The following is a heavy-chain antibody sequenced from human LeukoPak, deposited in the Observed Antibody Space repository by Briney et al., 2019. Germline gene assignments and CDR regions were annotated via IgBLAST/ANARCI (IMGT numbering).Heavy chain of an antibody. CDR3: SRDRWHCRVNCDSVYYYGLDV. J-gene: IGHJ6*02. Sequence: ASVKVSCKASGYTFTSYDINWVRQAPGQRLEWLGWFNPGNGDTRYSQRFQGRVTITSDASATTAYMELHSLTAEDTAVYYCSRDRWHCRVNCDSVYYYGLDVWGQGTTVTVSS. CDR1: GYTFTSYD. D-gene: IGHD4-23*01. CDR2: FNPGNGDT. V-gene: IGHV1-3*01.